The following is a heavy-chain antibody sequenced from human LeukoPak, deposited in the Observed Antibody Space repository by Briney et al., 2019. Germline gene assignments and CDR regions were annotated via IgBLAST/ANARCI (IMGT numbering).Heavy chain of an antibody. CDR2: IYHSGST. V-gene: IGHV4-30-2*01. D-gene: IGHD4-11*01. J-gene: IGHJ4*02. CDR1: GGSISSGGYS. CDR3: ARGTTPDV. Sequence: SETLSLTCAVSGGSISSGGYSWSWIRQPPGKGLEWIGYIYHSGSTYYNPSLKSRVTISVDRSKNQFSLKLSSVTAADTAVYYCARGTTPDVWGQGTLVTASS.